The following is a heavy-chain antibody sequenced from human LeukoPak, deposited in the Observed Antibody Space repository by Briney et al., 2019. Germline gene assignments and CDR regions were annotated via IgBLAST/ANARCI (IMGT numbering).Heavy chain of an antibody. CDR3: AKDLSSGWYPYYFDF. Sequence: GGSLRLSCSASGFPFSSYAMHWVRQAPGKGLEYVSAISDSGGSTYYADSVKGRFTISRDNSKNTLYLQMSSLRAEDTAVYYCAKDLSSGWYPYYFDFWGRGTLVTVSS. V-gene: IGHV3-64D*09. CDR2: ISDSGGST. J-gene: IGHJ4*02. D-gene: IGHD6-19*01. CDR1: GFPFSSYA.